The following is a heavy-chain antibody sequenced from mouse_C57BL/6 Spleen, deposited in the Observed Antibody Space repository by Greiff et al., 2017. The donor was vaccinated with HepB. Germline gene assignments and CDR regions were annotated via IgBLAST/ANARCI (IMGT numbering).Heavy chain of an antibody. CDR2: ISYDGSN. J-gene: IGHJ2*01. D-gene: IGHD2-4*01. CDR3: ARKDDYDEGFDY. V-gene: IGHV3-6*01. Sequence: VQLQQSGPGLVKPSQSLSLTCSVTGYSITSGYYWNWIRQFPGNKLEWMGYISYDGSNNYNPSLKNRISITRDTSKNQFFLKLNSVTTEDTATYYCARKDDYDEGFDYWGQGTTLTVSS. CDR1: GYSITSGYY.